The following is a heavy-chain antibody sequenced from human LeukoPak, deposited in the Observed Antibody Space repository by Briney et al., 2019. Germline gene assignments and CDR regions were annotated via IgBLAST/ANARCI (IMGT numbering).Heavy chain of an antibody. CDR3: ARLSDSSGYYLSAIGGAFDI. CDR1: GYTFTSYG. J-gene: IGHJ3*02. Sequence: ASVKVSCKASGYTFTSYGISWVRQAPGQGLEWMGWISAYNGNTNYAQKLQGRVTMTTDTSTSTAYMELRSQRSDDTAVYYCARLSDSSGYYLSAIGGAFDIWGQGTMVTVSS. CDR2: ISAYNGNT. V-gene: IGHV1-18*01. D-gene: IGHD3-22*01.